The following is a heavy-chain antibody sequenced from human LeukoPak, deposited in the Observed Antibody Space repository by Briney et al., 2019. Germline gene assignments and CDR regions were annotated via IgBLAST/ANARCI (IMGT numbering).Heavy chain of an antibody. CDR2: ISAYNGNT. J-gene: IGHJ4*02. V-gene: IGHV1-18*01. Sequence: ASVKVSCKASGYTFTSYGISWVRQAPGQGLEWMGWISAYNGNTNYAQKLQGRVTMTTDTSTSTAYMELRSLRSDDTAVYYCARVLGCGGDCYFFDYWGQGTLVTVSS. D-gene: IGHD2-21*02. CDR3: ARVLGCGGDCYFFDY. CDR1: GYTFTSYG.